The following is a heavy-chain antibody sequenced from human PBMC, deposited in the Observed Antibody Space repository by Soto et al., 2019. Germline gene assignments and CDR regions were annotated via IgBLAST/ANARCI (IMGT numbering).Heavy chain of an antibody. CDR2: ISGSGFKK. J-gene: IGHJ5*02. D-gene: IGHD1-26*01. V-gene: IGHV3-23*01. CDR3: AKNQGVELVPLATVDWFDP. Sequence: PGGSLRLSCAAPGFIFENYDMSWVRQAPGKGLEWISSISGSGFKKYYADSVKGRFTISRDNSKSTVYLELNNLSAEDTAVYHCAKNQGVELVPLATVDWFDPWGQGSVVTVSS. CDR1: GFIFENYD.